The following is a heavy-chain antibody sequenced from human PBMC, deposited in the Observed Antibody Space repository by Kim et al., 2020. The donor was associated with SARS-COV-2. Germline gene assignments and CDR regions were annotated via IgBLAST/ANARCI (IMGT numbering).Heavy chain of an antibody. J-gene: IGHJ4*02. Sequence: TDYAASLKGRFPISRDHSKSISYLQMNSLKSEDTAVYYCTRDDFWSGYYTYWGQGTLVTVSS. CDR2: T. V-gene: IGHV3-49*02. CDR3: TRDDFWSGYYTY. D-gene: IGHD3-3*01.